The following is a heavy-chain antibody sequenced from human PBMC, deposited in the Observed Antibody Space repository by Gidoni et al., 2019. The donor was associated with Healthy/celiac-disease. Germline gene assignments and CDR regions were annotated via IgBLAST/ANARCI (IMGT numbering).Heavy chain of an antibody. CDR3: ANSVIAAAGLPDPDAFDI. J-gene: IGHJ3*02. Sequence: EVQLLASGGGLVQPGGSLRLSCAASGFTFSSYAMSWVRQAPGKGLEWVSASSGSGGSTYYADSVKGRFTISRDKSKNTLYLQMNSLRAEDTAVYYCANSVIAAAGLPDPDAFDIWGQGTMVTVSS. CDR1: GFTFSSYA. CDR2: SSGSGGST. D-gene: IGHD6-13*01. V-gene: IGHV3-23*01.